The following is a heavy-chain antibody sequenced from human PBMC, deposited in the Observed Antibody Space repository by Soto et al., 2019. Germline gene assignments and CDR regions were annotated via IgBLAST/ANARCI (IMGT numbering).Heavy chain of an antibody. CDR3: AREIPDTVTNNRFFDL. V-gene: IGHV3-13*01. CDR1: GFTFRNYD. CDR2: IGTIDDT. D-gene: IGHD4-17*01. Sequence: EVQLVESGGGLVQPGGSLRLSCAASGFTFRNYDMHWVRQSTGEGLEWVSAIGTIDDTYYPGSVKGRFTISRDNAKNSLYLQMNSLRPGDTAVYYCAREIPDTVTNNRFFDLWGRGTLVVVSS. J-gene: IGHJ2*01.